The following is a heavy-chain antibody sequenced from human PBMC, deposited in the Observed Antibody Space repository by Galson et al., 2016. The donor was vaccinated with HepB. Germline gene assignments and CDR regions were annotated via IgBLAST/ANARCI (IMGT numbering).Heavy chain of an antibody. J-gene: IGHJ3*02. V-gene: IGHV3-30*03. CDR1: GFTFRDYF. D-gene: IGHD3-10*01. CDR2: IPNDGGNE. Sequence: SLRLSCATSGFTFRDYFMHWVRQAPGKGLEWVAIIPNDGGNEYYVDSVKGRFTITRDASEKTLYLKMSSLRSEDTAIYYCASGGDYGSGSYAALDIWGRGTMVTVSS. CDR3: ASGGDYGSGSYAALDI.